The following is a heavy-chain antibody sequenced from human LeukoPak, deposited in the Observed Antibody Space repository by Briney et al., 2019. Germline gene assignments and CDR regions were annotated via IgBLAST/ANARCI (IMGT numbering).Heavy chain of an antibody. CDR1: GGSISSQY. CDR3: TKDTYCSGTTCNGGPGDY. V-gene: IGHV4-4*07. J-gene: IGHJ4*02. Sequence: PSETLSLTCTVSGGSISSQYWSWIRQPAGKGLEWIGRIYASGSTNYSPSLKSRVTMSVDTSKNQFSLKLSSVTAADTAVFYCTKDTYCSGTTCNGGPGDYWGQGILVTVSS. CDR2: IYASGST. D-gene: IGHD2-2*01.